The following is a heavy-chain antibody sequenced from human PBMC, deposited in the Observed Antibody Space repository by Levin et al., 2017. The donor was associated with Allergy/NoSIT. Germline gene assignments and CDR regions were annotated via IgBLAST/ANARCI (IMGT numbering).Heavy chain of an antibody. CDR3: ATNLDYGDYSFDY. Sequence: GESLKISCAASGFTFSSYAMHWVRQAPGKGLEWVAVISYDGSNKYYADSVKGRFTISRDNSKNTLYLQMNSLRAEDTAVYYCATNLDYGDYSFDYWGQGTLVTVSS. CDR1: GFTFSSYA. J-gene: IGHJ4*02. D-gene: IGHD4-17*01. CDR2: ISYDGSNK. V-gene: IGHV3-30-3*01.